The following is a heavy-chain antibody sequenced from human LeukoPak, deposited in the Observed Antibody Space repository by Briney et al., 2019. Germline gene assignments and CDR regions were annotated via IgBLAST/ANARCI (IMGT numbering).Heavy chain of an antibody. J-gene: IGHJ4*02. CDR3: ARDFDFDY. V-gene: IGHV1-2*02. CDR2: INPNSGGT. Sequence: ASVKVSCKASGYTFTGYYMHWVRQAPGQGLEWMGWINPNSGGTNYAQKFQGRVTMTRDTSISTAYMELSSLKSEDTAVYYCARDFDFDYWGQGTLVTVSS. CDR1: GYTFTGYY.